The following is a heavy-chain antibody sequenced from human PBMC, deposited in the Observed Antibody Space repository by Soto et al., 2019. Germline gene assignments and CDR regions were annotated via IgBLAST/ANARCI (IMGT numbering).Heavy chain of an antibody. Sequence: SQTLSLTCSIPWASVSTNRAAWGWIRHSPSRGLEWLGRTYYRSKWFNDYAVSVKGRISINPDTSNNQFSLQLNSVTPDDTAVYYCARLIGNSWLDSWGQGTLVTVSS. CDR2: TYYRSKWFN. CDR3: ARLIGNSWLDS. J-gene: IGHJ5*01. CDR1: WASVSTNRAA. V-gene: IGHV6-1*01. D-gene: IGHD2-8*01.